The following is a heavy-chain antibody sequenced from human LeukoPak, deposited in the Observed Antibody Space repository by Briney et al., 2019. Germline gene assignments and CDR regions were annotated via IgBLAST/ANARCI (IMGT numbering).Heavy chain of an antibody. CDR3: ASGIAVAEDAFDI. CDR2: INPNSGGT. J-gene: IGHJ3*02. Sequence: ASVKVSCKASGYTFTSYYMHWVRQAPGQGLEWMGRINPNSGGTNYAQKFQGRVTMTRDTSISTAYMELSRLRSDDTAVYYCASGIAVAEDAFDIWGQGTMVTVSS. V-gene: IGHV1-2*06. CDR1: GYTFTSYY. D-gene: IGHD6-19*01.